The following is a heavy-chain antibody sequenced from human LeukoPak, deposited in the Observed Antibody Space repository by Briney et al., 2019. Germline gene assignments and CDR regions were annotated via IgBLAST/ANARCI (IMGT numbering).Heavy chain of an antibody. Sequence: GGSLRLSCSASGFTFNSYSMNWVRQAPGKGLGGGSSISSSSSSYIYYADSVKGRFTISRDNAKNSLYLQMNSLRAEDTAVYYCAREGYYDSSGYYSPGIDYWGQGTLVTVSS. J-gene: IGHJ4*02. V-gene: IGHV3-21*01. D-gene: IGHD3-22*01. CDR3: AREGYYDSSGYYSPGIDY. CDR1: GFTFNSYS. CDR2: ISSSSSSYI.